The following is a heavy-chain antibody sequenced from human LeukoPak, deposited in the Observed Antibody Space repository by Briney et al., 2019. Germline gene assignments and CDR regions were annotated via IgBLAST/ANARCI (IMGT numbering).Heavy chain of an antibody. CDR3: TRRVDTTRWYDP. D-gene: IGHD2-15*01. CDR1: GFTFSTYW. J-gene: IGHJ5*02. CDR2: ISGDGSTT. Sequence: GGSLRLSCAASGFTFSTYWMHWVRQAPGEGLVWVSCISGDGSTTNYADSVKGRFAISRDNAKNTLYLQMNSLRAEDTAVYYCTRRVDTTRWYDPWGQGTLVTVSS. V-gene: IGHV3-74*01.